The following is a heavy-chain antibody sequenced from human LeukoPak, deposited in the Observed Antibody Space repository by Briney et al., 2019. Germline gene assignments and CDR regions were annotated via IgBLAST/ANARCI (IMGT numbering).Heavy chain of an antibody. V-gene: IGHV3-49*04. D-gene: IGHD6-19*01. CDR2: IRSKAYGGTT. CDR3: ARVEPLPSPGIEVAADY. J-gene: IGHJ4*02. Sequence: GGSLRLSCAASGFTFGDYAMAWVRQAPGKGLEWVGSIRSKAYGGTTQYAASVKGRFTISRDDSTSIAYVQMNSLKSEDTAVYHCARVEPLPSPGIEVAADYWGQGTLVTVSS. CDR1: GFTFGDYA.